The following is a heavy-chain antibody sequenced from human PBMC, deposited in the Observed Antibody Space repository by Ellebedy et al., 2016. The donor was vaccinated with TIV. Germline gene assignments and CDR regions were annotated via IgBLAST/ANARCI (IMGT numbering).Heavy chain of an antibody. J-gene: IGHJ4*02. V-gene: IGHV5-51*01. CDR1: GYNFATYW. D-gene: IGHD5-12*01. CDR3: ARSLAGYGYLDS. Sequence: GGSLRLSCKASGYNFATYWIGWLRQTPGKGLEWMGIIFPLDSDTRYSPSFQGQVTISADRTLNTAYLQWSSLRASDTAMYYCARSLAGYGYLDSWGQGTLVNVSS. CDR2: IFPLDSDT.